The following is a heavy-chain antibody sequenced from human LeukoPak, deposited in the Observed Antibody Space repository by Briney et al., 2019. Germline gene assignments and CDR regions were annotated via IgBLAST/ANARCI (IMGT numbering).Heavy chain of an antibody. J-gene: IGHJ3*02. V-gene: IGHV3-23*01. CDR1: GFTFSNYG. D-gene: IGHD5-24*01. CDR2: ISVSGGST. CDR3: AKSNGYNFEAFDM. Sequence: GGSLRLSCAASGFTFSNYGMSWVRQAPGKGLEWVSGISVSGGSTYYSDSVKGRFTISRDNSRNTLYLQMNSLRADDTAVYYCAKSNGYNFEAFDMWGQGAMVTVSS.